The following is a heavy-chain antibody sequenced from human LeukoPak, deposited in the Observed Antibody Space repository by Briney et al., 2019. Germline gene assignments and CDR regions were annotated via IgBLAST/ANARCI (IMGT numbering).Heavy chain of an antibody. Sequence: ASVKVSCKASGYTFTGYYMRWVRQAPGQGLEWMGWINTNTGNPAYAQGFTGRFVFSLDTSVSTAYLQISSLKAEDTAVYYCARKMPFIAAAGNNWFDPWGQGTLVTVSS. CDR1: GYTFTGYY. V-gene: IGHV7-4-1*02. D-gene: IGHD6-13*01. CDR2: INTNTGNP. CDR3: ARKMPFIAAAGNNWFDP. J-gene: IGHJ5*02.